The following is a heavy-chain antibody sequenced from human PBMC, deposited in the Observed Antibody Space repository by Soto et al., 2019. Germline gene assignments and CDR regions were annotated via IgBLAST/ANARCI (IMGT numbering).Heavy chain of an antibody. D-gene: IGHD3-3*01. V-gene: IGHV3-33*01. J-gene: IGHJ5*02. CDR3: AREGDAKIFGVVGGDIDWFDP. CDR2: IWYDGSNK. CDR1: GFTFSSYG. Sequence: PGGSLRLSCAASGFTFSSYGMHWVRQAPGKGLEWVAVIWYDGSNKYYADSVKGRFTISRDNSKNTLYLQMNSLRAEDTAVYYCAREGDAKIFGVVGGDIDWFDPWGQGTLVTVSS.